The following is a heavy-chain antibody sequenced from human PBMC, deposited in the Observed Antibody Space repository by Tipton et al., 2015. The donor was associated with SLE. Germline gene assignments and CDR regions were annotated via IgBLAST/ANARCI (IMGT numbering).Heavy chain of an antibody. D-gene: IGHD2/OR15-2a*01. J-gene: IGHJ4*02. Sequence: QLVQSGAEIKKPGASVKVSCKASGYTFTGYYLHWVRQAPGQGLEWMGWIDPNKGGTKYAQTFRGRVTMTRDTSINTAYMELNNLKSDDTAVYYCATLSGGFDYWGQGTLVTVAS. CDR2: IDPNKGGT. V-gene: IGHV1-2*02. CDR3: ATLSGGFDY. CDR1: GYTFTGYY.